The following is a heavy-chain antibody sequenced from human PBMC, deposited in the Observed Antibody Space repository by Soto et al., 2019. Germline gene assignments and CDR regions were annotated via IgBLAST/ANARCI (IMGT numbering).Heavy chain of an antibody. J-gene: IGHJ6*04. Sequence: ASVKVSCKASGYTFTSYAMHWVRQAPGQRLEWMGWINAGNGNTKYSQKFQGRVTITRDTSASTAYMELSSLRSEDTAVYYCARDRSSEDTAMVTLDVWGKGTTVTVSS. D-gene: IGHD5-18*01. V-gene: IGHV1-3*01. CDR2: INAGNGNT. CDR3: ARDRSSEDTAMVTLDV. CDR1: GYTFTSYA.